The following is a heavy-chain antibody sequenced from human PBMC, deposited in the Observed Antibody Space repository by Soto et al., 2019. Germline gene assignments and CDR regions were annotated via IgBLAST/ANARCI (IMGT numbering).Heavy chain of an antibody. J-gene: IGHJ4*02. D-gene: IGHD3-10*01. Sequence: SETLSLTCAVYGGSFSGYYGSWIRQPPGKGLEWIGEINHSGSNNYNPSLKSRVTISVDTSKNQFSLKLSSVTAADTAVYYCASGRMVRGVSLSSAEYWGQGTLVNVSA. CDR2: INHSGSN. V-gene: IGHV4-34*01. CDR1: GGSFSGYY. CDR3: ASGRMVRGVSLSSAEY.